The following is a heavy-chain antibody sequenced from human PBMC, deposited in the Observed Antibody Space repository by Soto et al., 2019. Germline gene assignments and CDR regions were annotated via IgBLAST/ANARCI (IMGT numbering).Heavy chain of an antibody. CDR2: IYTSGST. Sequence: PSETLSLTCTVSGGSISSYYWSWIRQPAGKGLEWIGRIYTSGSTNYNPSLKSRVTMSVDTSKNQFSLKLSSVTAADTAVYYCAREDLYFLRQQLLNWFDTWGQGTLVTVSS. CDR1: GGSISSYY. V-gene: IGHV4-4*07. CDR3: AREDLYFLRQQLLNWFDT. J-gene: IGHJ5*02. D-gene: IGHD6-13*01.